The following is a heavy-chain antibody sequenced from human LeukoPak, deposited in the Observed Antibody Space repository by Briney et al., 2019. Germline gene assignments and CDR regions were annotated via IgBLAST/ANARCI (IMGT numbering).Heavy chain of an antibody. CDR2: IVVGSGNT. D-gene: IGHD6-13*01. Sequence: SVKVSCKASGFTFTSSAMQWVRQARGQRPEWIGWIVVGSGNTNYAQKFQERVTITRDMSTSTAYMELSSLRSEDTAVYYCAAFSIAAAGIRPFDYWGKGTTVTVSS. CDR3: AAFSIAAAGIRPFDY. CDR1: GFTFTSSA. J-gene: IGHJ6*04. V-gene: IGHV1-58*02.